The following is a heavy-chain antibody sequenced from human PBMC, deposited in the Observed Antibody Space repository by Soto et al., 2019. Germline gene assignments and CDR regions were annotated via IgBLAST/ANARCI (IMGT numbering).Heavy chain of an antibody. D-gene: IGHD6-19*01. CDR3: ANEGYSSGWYYFDY. CDR1: GFTFSSYG. Sequence: QVQLVESGGGVVQPGRSLRLSCAGSGFTFSSYGMHWVRQAPGKVLEWVAVISYDGSNKYYADSVKGRFTISRDNSKNTLYLQMNSLRAEDTGVYYCANEGYSSGWYYFDYWGQGTLVTVSS. J-gene: IGHJ4*02. V-gene: IGHV3-30*18. CDR2: ISYDGSNK.